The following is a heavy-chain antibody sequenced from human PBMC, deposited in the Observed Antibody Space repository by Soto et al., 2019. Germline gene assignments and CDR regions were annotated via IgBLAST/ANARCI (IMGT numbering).Heavy chain of an antibody. Sequence: GASVKVSCKASGGTFSSYATSWVRQAPGQGLEWMGGIIPIFGTANYAQKFQGRVTITADESTSTAYMELSSLRSEDTAVYYCARGDVVVVAATPQAFDYWGQGTLVTVSS. CDR1: GGTFSSYA. CDR2: IIPIFGTA. J-gene: IGHJ4*02. CDR3: ARGDVVVVAATPQAFDY. V-gene: IGHV1-69*13. D-gene: IGHD2-15*01.